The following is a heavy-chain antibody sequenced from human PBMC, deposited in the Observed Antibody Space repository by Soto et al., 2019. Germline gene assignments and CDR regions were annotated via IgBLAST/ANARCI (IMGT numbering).Heavy chain of an antibody. J-gene: IGHJ4*02. CDR3: ARVRNTRAHYYDSSGYPDY. CDR2: INPNSGGT. V-gene: IGHV1-2*02. D-gene: IGHD3-22*01. Sequence: GASVKVSCKASGYTFSGYYLHWLRQAPGQGLEWMGWINPNSGGTNYAQNFQGRVTMTRDTSISTAYMDLNRLRYDDTAVYYCARVRNTRAHYYDSSGYPDYWGQGTLVTVSS. CDR1: GYTFSGYY.